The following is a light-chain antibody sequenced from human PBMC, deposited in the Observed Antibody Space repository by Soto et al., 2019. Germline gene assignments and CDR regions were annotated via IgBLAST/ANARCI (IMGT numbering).Light chain of an antibody. V-gene: IGKV1-39*01. Sequence: DIKMTQSPSSVSASVGDRVTITCRASQSISSYLNWYQQKLGKAPKLLIYAASSLQSGVPSRFSGSGSGTDFTLTISSLQPEDFATYYCQQSYSTPHTFGQGTRLEIK. CDR3: QQSYSTPHT. CDR2: AAS. CDR1: QSISSY. J-gene: IGKJ5*01.